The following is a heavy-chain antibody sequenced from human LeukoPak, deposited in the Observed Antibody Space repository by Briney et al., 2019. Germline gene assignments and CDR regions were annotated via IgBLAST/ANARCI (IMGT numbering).Heavy chain of an antibody. CDR1: GFTFSSYG. CDR3: AKDNRGINYDFWSGPPDWFDP. Sequence: PGGSLRLSCAASGFTFSSYGMHWVRQAPGKGLEWVAVISYDGSNKYYADSVKGRFTISRDNSKNTLYLQMNSLRAEDTAVYYCAKDNRGINYDFWSGPPDWFDPWGQGTLVTVSS. D-gene: IGHD3-3*01. CDR2: ISYDGSNK. V-gene: IGHV3-30*18. J-gene: IGHJ5*02.